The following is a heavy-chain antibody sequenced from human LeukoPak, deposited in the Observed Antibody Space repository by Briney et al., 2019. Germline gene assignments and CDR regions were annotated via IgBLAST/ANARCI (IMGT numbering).Heavy chain of an antibody. V-gene: IGHV4-30-4*01. CDR3: ARVLSGWPFDY. CDR2: IYYSGST. J-gene: IGHJ4*02. CDR1: GGSISSGDYY. Sequence: SETLSLTCTVSGGSISSGDYYWSWLRQPPGKGLEWIGYIYYSGSTYYNPSLKSRVTISVDTSKNQFSLKLSSVTAADTAVYYCARVLSGWPFDYWGQGTLVTVSS. D-gene: IGHD6-19*01.